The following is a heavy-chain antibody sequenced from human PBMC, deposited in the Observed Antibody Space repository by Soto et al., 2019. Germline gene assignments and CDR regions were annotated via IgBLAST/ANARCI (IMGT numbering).Heavy chain of an antibody. D-gene: IGHD2-21*01. CDR2: ISGSGDST. CDR1: GFTFSVYA. V-gene: IGHV3-23*01. J-gene: IGHJ4*02. Sequence: EVRLLESGGGLVQPGGSLRLSCAASGFTFSVYAMSWVRQAPGKGLEWVSGISGSGDSTHYADSVKGRFTVSRDNSKSMLYLQTTCLRAEDTAIYYCAIVLYCGFTYWGQGTLVTVSS. CDR3: AIVLYCGFTY.